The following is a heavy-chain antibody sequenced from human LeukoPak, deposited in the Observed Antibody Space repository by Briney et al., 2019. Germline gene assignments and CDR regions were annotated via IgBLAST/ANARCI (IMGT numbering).Heavy chain of an antibody. V-gene: IGHV4-59*08. CDR2: MHHSGST. CDR1: GGSIRSYY. D-gene: IGHD6-19*01. CDR3: ARHAAVEGSSGWSPLWWFDP. Sequence: PSETLSLTCTVPGGSIRSYYWSWIRQPPGKGLEWIGHMHHSGSTKHNPYLKSRVTISVDTSKSQFSLKLSSVTAADTAVYYCARHAAVEGSSGWSPLWWFDPWGQGTLVTVSS. J-gene: IGHJ5*02.